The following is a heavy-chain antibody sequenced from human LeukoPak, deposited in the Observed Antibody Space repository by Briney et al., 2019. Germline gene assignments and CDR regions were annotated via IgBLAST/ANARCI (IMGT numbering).Heavy chain of an antibody. D-gene: IGHD3-22*01. Sequence: HGESLKISCKGSGYSFTSYWIGWVRQMPGKGLEWMGIIYPGDSDTRYSPSFQGQVTISADKSISTAYLQWSSLKASDTAMYYCARHPPYYYDSSGYYLDHYHGMDVWGQGTTVTVSS. CDR3: ARHPPYYYDSSGYYLDHYHGMDV. V-gene: IGHV5-51*01. CDR1: GYSFTSYW. J-gene: IGHJ6*02. CDR2: IYPGDSDT.